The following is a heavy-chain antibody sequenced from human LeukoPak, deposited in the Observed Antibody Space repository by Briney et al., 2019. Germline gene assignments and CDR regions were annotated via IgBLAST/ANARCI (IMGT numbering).Heavy chain of an antibody. CDR3: AKEKWESGLRAFDI. CDR1: GGSFSSYY. D-gene: IGHD1-26*01. J-gene: IGHJ3*02. Sequence: NLSETLSLTCTVSGGSFSSYYWSWIRQPAGKGLEWIGRIHFSGSTTYNPSLKSRVTISADTSKNLFSLKLISVSATDTAVYYCAKEKWESGLRAFDIWGQGTMVTVSS. CDR2: IHFSGST. V-gene: IGHV4-4*07.